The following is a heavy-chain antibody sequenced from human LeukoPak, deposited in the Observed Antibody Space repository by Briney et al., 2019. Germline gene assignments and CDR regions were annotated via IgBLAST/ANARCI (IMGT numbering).Heavy chain of an antibody. J-gene: IGHJ6*03. CDR3: ARTTEGYAGGPGYSYYYYMDV. CDR2: IYYSGST. Sequence: SETLSLTCTVSGGSISSYYWSWIRQPPGKGLEWIGYIYYSGSTHYNPSLKSRVTISVDTSKNQFFLKLRSVTAADTAVYYCARTTEGYAGGPGYSYYYYMDVWGKGTTVTISS. D-gene: IGHD5-12*01. CDR1: GGSISSYY. V-gene: IGHV4-59*01.